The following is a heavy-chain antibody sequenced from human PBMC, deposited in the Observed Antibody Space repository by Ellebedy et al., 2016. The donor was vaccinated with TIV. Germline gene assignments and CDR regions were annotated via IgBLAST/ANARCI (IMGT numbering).Heavy chain of an antibody. CDR3: ARRGGGSYYEGDWFDP. CDR2: IYPGDSDT. CDR1: GYSFTSYW. J-gene: IGHJ5*02. V-gene: IGHV5-51*01. Sequence: GESLKISXKGSGYSFTSYWIGWVRQMPGKGLEWMGIIYPGDSDTRYSPSFQGQVTISADKSISTAYLQWSSLKASDTAMYYCARRGGGSYYEGDWFDPWGQGTLVTVSS. D-gene: IGHD1-26*01.